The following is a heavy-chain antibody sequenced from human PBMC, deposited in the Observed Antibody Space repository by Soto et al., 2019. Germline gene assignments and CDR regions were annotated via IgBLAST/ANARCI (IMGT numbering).Heavy chain of an antibody. D-gene: IGHD6-13*01. CDR1: GGSISSYY. Sequence: QVQLQESGPGLVKPSETLSLTCTVSGGSISSYYWSWIRQPPGKGLEWIGYIYYSGSTNYSPSLKSRVTISVDTSKNQFSLNRSSVTAADTAVHYCAREGVSSSWYYYYALDVWGQGTTVTVSS. J-gene: IGHJ6*02. CDR3: AREGVSSSWYYYYALDV. V-gene: IGHV4-59*01. CDR2: IYYSGST.